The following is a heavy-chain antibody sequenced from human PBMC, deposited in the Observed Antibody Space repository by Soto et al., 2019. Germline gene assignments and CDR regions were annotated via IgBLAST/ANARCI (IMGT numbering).Heavy chain of an antibody. CDR2: IWYDGSDK. D-gene: IGHD3-10*01. V-gene: IGHV3-33*01. CDR3: ARDAYLGSGSYAY. CDR1: GFTFSSYG. Sequence: QVQLVESGGGVVQPGRSLRLSCAASGFTFSSYGMRWVRQAPGKGLEWVALIWYDGSDKYYADSVKGRFTISRDDSKNTLYLQMNSLRAEDTAVYYCARDAYLGSGSYAYWGQGTLVTVSS. J-gene: IGHJ4*02.